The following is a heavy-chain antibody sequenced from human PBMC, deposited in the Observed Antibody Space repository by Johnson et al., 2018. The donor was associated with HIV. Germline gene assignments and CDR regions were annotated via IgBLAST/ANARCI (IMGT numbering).Heavy chain of an antibody. D-gene: IGHD5-12*01. Sequence: VQLVESGGGVVQPWGSLRMSCVASGFTFSTYGMTWVRQAPGKGLEWVSAISGTGGTTYYADSVRGRFSISRDKSKDTLYLQMSSLRAEDTAVYYCAKGRGYDYDALDFWGQGTMVTVSS. J-gene: IGHJ3*01. CDR3: AKGRGYDYDALDF. CDR1: GFTFSTYG. V-gene: IGHV3-23*04. CDR2: ISGTGGTT.